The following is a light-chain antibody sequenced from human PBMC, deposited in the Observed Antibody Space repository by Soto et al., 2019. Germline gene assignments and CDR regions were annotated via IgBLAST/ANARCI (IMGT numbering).Light chain of an antibody. Sequence: QSALTQPASLSGSPGQSITISCTGTSSDIGAYDYVSWFQQHPGKAPKLMISEVNNRPSGVSNRFSGSKSGNTAYLTISGLQVEDEAEYYCSSYAGSNHYVFGAGTKVTVL. J-gene: IGLJ1*01. CDR2: EVN. CDR3: SSYAGSNHYV. CDR1: SSDIGAYDY. V-gene: IGLV2-14*01.